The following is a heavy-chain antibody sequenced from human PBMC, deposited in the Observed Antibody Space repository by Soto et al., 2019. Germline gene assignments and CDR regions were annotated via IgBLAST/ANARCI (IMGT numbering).Heavy chain of an antibody. Sequence: GASVKVSCKASGYTFTGYYMHWVRQAPGQGLEWMGWINPNSGGTNYAQKFQGWVTMTRDTSISTAYMELSRLRSDDTAVYYCARSEGSGPFGGENWFDPWGQGTLVTVSS. J-gene: IGHJ5*02. CDR1: GYTFTGYY. CDR2: INPNSGGT. D-gene: IGHD3-10*01. V-gene: IGHV1-2*04. CDR3: ARSEGSGPFGGENWFDP.